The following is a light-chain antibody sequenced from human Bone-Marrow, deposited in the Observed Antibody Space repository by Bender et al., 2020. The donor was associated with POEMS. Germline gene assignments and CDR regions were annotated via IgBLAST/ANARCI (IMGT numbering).Light chain of an antibody. CDR1: SNDFVNYNY. V-gene: IGLV2-14*01. CDR3: SSFTTNTTWV. J-gene: IGLJ3*02. Sequence: QSALTQPASVSGSPGQSITVSCTGASNDFVNYNYISWYQQHPGKAPKLIIYDVSSRPSGVSHRFSGSKSGNTASLTLSGLQAEDEAAYHCSSFTTNTTWVFGGGTTLTVL. CDR2: DVS.